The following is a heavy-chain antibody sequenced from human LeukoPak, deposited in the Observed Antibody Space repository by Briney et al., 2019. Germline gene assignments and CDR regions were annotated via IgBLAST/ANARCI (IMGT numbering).Heavy chain of an antibody. CDR1: GGSFSGYY. Sequence: SETLSLTCAVYGGSFSGYYWSWIRQPPGKGLEWIGEINRSGSTNYNPSLKSRVTISVDTSKNQFSLKLSSVTAADTAVYYCARVWALYSNYAYYFDYWGQGTLVTVSS. CDR3: ARVWALYSNYAYYFDY. D-gene: IGHD4-11*01. CDR2: INRSGST. J-gene: IGHJ4*02. V-gene: IGHV4-34*01.